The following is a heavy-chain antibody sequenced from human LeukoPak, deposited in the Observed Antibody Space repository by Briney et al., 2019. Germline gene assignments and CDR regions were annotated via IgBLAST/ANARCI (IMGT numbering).Heavy chain of an antibody. CDR2: IYATGET. CDR3: ARDPNSLVRGVIRAYFDS. Sequence: GGSLRLSCAVSGFTVDSSYLNWVRQAPGKGLEWVSVIYATGETHYQDSVKGRFLISRDNSKNTVYLEMNSLRADDTAFYYCARDPNSLVRGVIRAYFDSWGQGTLVTVSA. D-gene: IGHD3-10*01. V-gene: IGHV3-53*01. J-gene: IGHJ4*02. CDR1: GFTVDSSY.